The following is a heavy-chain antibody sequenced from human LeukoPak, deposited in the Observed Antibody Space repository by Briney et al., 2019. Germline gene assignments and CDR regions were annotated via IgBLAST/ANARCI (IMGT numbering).Heavy chain of an antibody. CDR3: ARIDYFDY. Sequence: GASVKVSCKASGYTFTRYYVHWVRQAPGQGLEWMGWINPNSGDTNYAQVFQGRVTMTSDTSISTAYMGLSRLRSDDTAVYYCARIDYFDYWGQGTLVTVSS. D-gene: IGHD3-22*01. CDR1: GYTFTRYY. CDR2: INPNSGDT. J-gene: IGHJ4*02. V-gene: IGHV1-2*02.